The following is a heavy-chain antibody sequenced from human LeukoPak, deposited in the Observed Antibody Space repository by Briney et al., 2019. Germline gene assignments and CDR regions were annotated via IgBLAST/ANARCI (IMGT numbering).Heavy chain of an antibody. Sequence: GGSLRLSCAASEFTFSSYAMSWVRQAPGKGLKWVSAISGSGGSTYYADSVKGRFTISRDNSKNTLYLQMNSLRAEDTAVYYCAKVRGWSYYFDYWGQGTLVTVSS. V-gene: IGHV3-23*01. D-gene: IGHD6-19*01. CDR1: EFTFSSYA. J-gene: IGHJ4*02. CDR2: ISGSGGST. CDR3: AKVRGWSYYFDY.